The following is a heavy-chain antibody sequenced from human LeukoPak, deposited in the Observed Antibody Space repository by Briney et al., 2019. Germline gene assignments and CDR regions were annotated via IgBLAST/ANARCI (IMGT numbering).Heavy chain of an antibody. V-gene: IGHV1-2*02. CDR1: GYTFTGYY. D-gene: IGHD6-19*01. J-gene: IGHJ4*02. Sequence: ASVKVSCKASGYTFTGYYMHWVRQAPGQGLEWMGWINPNSGGTNYAQKFQGRVTMTRDTSISTAYMELGRLRSDDTAVYYCARPLSSGWYPYFDYWGQGTLVTVSS. CDR3: ARPLSSGWYPYFDY. CDR2: INPNSGGT.